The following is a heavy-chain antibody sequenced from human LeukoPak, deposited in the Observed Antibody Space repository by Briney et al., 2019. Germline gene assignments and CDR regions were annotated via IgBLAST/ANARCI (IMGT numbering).Heavy chain of an antibody. Sequence: ASVKVSCTASGYTFTSYDINWVRQATGQGLEWMGWMNPSSGNTGYAQKFQGRVTMTRNTSISTAYMELSSLRSEDTAVYYCARGRRGYYDILTGYSRRYYFDYWGQGTLVTVSS. J-gene: IGHJ4*02. CDR3: ARGRRGYYDILTGYSRRYYFDY. D-gene: IGHD3-9*01. CDR1: GYTFTSYD. CDR2: MNPSSGNT. V-gene: IGHV1-8*01.